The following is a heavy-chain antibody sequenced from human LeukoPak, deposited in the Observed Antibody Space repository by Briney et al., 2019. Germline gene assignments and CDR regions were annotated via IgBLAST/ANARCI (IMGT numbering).Heavy chain of an antibody. V-gene: IGHV3-7*01. D-gene: IGHD6-6*01. CDR1: GFTFSSYW. Sequence: PGGSLRLSCAASGFTFSSYWMTWVRQAPGKGLEWVANIKQDGSEKYYVDSVKGRFTISRDNAKNSLYLQMNSLRAEDTAVYYCAKDEYSSSAFYYYYYMDVWGKGTTVTVSS. CDR2: IKQDGSEK. CDR3: AKDEYSSSAFYYYYYMDV. J-gene: IGHJ6*03.